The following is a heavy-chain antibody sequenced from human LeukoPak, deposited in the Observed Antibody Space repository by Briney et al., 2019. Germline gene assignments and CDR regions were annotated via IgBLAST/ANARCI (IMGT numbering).Heavy chain of an antibody. CDR2: ISSSSSYI. D-gene: IGHD1-26*01. V-gene: IGHV3-21*01. J-gene: IGHJ4*02. Sequence: GRSLRLSCAASGFTSSSYSMDWVRQAPGKGLEWVSSISSSSSYIYYADSVKGRFTISRDNAKNSLYLQMNSLIAEDTAVYYCARYGSGSYYPFDYWGQGALVTVSS. CDR1: GFTSSSYS. CDR3: ARYGSGSYYPFDY.